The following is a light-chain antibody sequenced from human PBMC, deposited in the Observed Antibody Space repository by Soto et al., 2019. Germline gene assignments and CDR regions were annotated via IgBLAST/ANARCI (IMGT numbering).Light chain of an antibody. V-gene: IGKV3-15*01. Sequence: TLSLSPGQRATLSCRASQSVSSKLAWYQQRPGQAPRLLIYSAPTRATGIPARFSGSGSGTEFTLTISSLQSEDFAVYYCHPYNHWLTSTFGQGTKVDI. J-gene: IGKJ1*01. CDR3: HPYNHWLTST. CDR2: SAP. CDR1: QSVSSK.